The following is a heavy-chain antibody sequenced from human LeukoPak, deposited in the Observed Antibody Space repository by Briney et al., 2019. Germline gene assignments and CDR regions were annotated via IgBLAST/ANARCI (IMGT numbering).Heavy chain of an antibody. V-gene: IGHV5-51*01. J-gene: IGHJ4*02. CDR1: GYSFTSYW. CDR3: ARQRVDCSGGSCYSDTHKPYYFDY. CDR2: IYPGDSDT. Sequence: HGESLKISCKGSGYSFTSYWIGWVRQMPGKGLEWMGIIYPGDSDTRYSPAFHGQVSISADKSISTAYLQWSSLKASDTAMYYCARQRVDCSGGSCYSDTHKPYYFDYWGQGTLVTVSS. D-gene: IGHD2-15*01.